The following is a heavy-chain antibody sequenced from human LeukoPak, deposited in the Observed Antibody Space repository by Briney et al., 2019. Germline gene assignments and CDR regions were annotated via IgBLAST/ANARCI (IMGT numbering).Heavy chain of an antibody. J-gene: IGHJ4*02. V-gene: IGHV3-7*03. CDR1: GFSFRNYR. D-gene: IGHD3-16*01. Sequence: AVSLRRYSVASGFSFRNYRMTRVRPAPGKGLEWVANIRHDGSKKYYVDSVKGRCTISRDNAKNSLYLQVNRLRVEDTAVYYCARDQMGEDDYWGQGTLVTVSS. CDR3: ARDQMGEDDY. CDR2: IRHDGSKK.